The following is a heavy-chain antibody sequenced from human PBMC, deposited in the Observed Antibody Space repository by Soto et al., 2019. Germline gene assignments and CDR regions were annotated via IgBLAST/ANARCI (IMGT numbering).Heavy chain of an antibody. V-gene: IGHV3-23*01. CDR2: ISGSGGST. D-gene: IGHD6-13*01. CDR1: GFTFSSYA. J-gene: IGHJ4*02. Sequence: GGSLRLSCAASGFTFSSYAMSWVRQAPGKGLEWVSAISGSGGSTYYADSVKGRFTITRNNSKNTLYLQMTRLRAEYTAANDGAKGGGGGYSSSCYYFDYWGQGTLVTVSS. CDR3: AKGGGGGYSSSCYYFDY.